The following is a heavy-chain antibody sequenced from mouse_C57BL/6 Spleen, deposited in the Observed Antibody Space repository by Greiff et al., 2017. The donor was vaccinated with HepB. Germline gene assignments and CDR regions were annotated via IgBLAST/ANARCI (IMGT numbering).Heavy chain of an antibody. V-gene: IGHV3-6*01. CDR3: DSIPRVTTGAY. J-gene: IGHJ2*01. CDR1: GYSITSCYY. CDR2: ISYDGSN. D-gene: IGHD2-2*01. Sequence: VQLQQSGPGLVKPSPSLSLSCSVTGYSITSCYYWYSIRQFPGNKLEWMGDISYDGSNNYNPTLKNRTSITRDTSTNQLFLKLTSVTTDDTARYYCDSIPRVTTGAYWGQGTTVTVSS.